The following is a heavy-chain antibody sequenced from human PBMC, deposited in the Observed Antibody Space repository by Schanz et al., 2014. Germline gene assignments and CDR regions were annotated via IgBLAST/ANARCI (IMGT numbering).Heavy chain of an antibody. CDR1: GFTFSGYA. J-gene: IGHJ4*02. Sequence: VQLVESGGGLVQPGGSLRISCAASGFTFSGYAMSWVRQAPEKGLEWVANIKQDGSEKYYVDSVKGRFTISRDNAKNSLYLQMNSLTAEDTAVYYCARGVRIDYWGQGTLVTVSS. CDR3: ARGVRIDY. D-gene: IGHD3-3*01. CDR2: IKQDGSEK. V-gene: IGHV3-7*01.